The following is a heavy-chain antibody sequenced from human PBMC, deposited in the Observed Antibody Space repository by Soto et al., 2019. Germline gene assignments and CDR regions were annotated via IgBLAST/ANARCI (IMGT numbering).Heavy chain of an antibody. CDR1: RYIFTAYF. Sequence: QVQLVQSGAEVKKPGASVKVSCKAPRYIFTAYFTHWVRQAPGQGLEWMGWINPNHGATHYGLSVQGRGTMTMATSISTAYMELRSLRSDDTAVYYCASHDPGARFDPWGQRTLVIVSS. D-gene: IGHD1-1*01. CDR2: INPNHGAT. V-gene: IGHV1-2*02. J-gene: IGHJ5*02. CDR3: ASHDPGARFDP.